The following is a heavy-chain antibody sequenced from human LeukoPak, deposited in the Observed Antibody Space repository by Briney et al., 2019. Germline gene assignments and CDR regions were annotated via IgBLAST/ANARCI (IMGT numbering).Heavy chain of an antibody. Sequence: SETLSLTCAVYGGSFSGYYWSWIRQPPGKGLEWIGEINHSGSTNYNPSLKSRVTISVDTSKSQFSLKLSSVTAADTAVYYCARDNIVVVPAAAFDYWGQGTLVTVSS. CDR3: ARDNIVVVPAAAFDY. CDR2: INHSGST. J-gene: IGHJ4*02. V-gene: IGHV4-34*01. CDR1: GGSFSGYY. D-gene: IGHD2-2*01.